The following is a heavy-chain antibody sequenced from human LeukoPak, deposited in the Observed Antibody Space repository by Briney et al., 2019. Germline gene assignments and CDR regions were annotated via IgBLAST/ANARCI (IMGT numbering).Heavy chain of an antibody. CDR3: ARGNYYGSGSYPI. V-gene: IGHV4-59*08. J-gene: IGHJ4*02. D-gene: IGHD3-10*01. CDR2: ICYSGST. Sequence: SETLSLTCTVSGGSISSYYWSWIRQPPGKGLEWIGYICYSGSTNYNPSLKSRVTISVDTSKNQFSLKLSSVTAADTAVYYCARGNYYGSGSYPIWGQGTLVTVSS. CDR1: GGSISSYY.